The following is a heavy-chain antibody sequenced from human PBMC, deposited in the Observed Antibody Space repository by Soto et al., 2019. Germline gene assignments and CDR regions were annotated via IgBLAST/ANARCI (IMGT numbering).Heavy chain of an antibody. CDR2: IYSGGST. CDR1: GLTVSSNY. D-gene: IGHD3-10*01. CDR3: ARTRPDGSGSNWPGMDV. Sequence: GGSLRLSCAASGLTVSSNYTSWVRQAPGKGLEWDSVIYSGGSTYYADSVKGRFTISRDNSKSTLYLQRSSLRAEDTAVYYCARTRPDGSGSNWPGMDVWGQGTTVTVSS. J-gene: IGHJ6*02. V-gene: IGHV3-53*01.